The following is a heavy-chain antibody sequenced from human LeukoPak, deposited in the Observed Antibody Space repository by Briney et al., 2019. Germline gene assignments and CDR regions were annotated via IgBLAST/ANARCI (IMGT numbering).Heavy chain of an antibody. CDR3: ARDLGGYVGFDP. V-gene: IGHV1-2*02. CDR2: VYSNSGAT. J-gene: IGHJ5*02. CDR1: EDTFTGYF. Sequence: ASVKVSCKATEDTFTGYFIHWVRQAPGQGLEWMGSVYSNSGATNYAQQFQGRVTMTRDTSITTAYMELNRLQSDDTATYYCARDLGGYVGFDPWGQGTLVTVSS. D-gene: IGHD5-12*01.